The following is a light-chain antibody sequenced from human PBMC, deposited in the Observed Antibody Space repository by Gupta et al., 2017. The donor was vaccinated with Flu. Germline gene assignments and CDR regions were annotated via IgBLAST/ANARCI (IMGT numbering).Light chain of an antibody. CDR1: QGISNW. CDR3: QQANSFPRT. CDR2: ASS. V-gene: IGKV1-12*01. J-gene: IGKJ1*01. Sequence: GARVTITCRASQGISNWLAWYQQKPGKAPKLLIYASSSLQSGVPSRFRVSGSGTDFTLTISSLQPEDFATYYCQQANSFPRTFGQGTKVEIK.